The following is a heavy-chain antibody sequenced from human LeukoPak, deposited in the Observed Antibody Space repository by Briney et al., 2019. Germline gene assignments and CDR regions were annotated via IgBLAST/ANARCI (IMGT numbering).Heavy chain of an antibody. D-gene: IGHD3-3*01. CDR1: GYSFTDYY. V-gene: IGHV1-2*02. CDR2: INTKSGRI. Sequence: EASVRVSCKTSGYSFTDYYIHWVRQAPGQGLEWMGWINTKSGRISSARKFQGRVTMTRDPSITTVYMDMAWLTSDDTAIYFCARADFIDAGPYLIGPWGQGTLVTVSS. CDR3: ARADFIDAGPYLIGP. J-gene: IGHJ5*02.